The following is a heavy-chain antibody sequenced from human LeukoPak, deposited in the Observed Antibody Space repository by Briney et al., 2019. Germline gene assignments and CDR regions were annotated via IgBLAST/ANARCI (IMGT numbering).Heavy chain of an antibody. D-gene: IGHD4-23*01. CDR1: GFTYNIYA. CDR2: ISHSGDRT. V-gene: IGHV3-23*01. Sequence: PGGSLRLSCEVSGFTYNIYAMNWVRQAPGKGLEWVSAISHSGDRTYFANSVKGRFTISRDNAKNTLYLQMNSLRAEDTAIYYCAKGGGAYGGIDFWGQGTLVTVSS. CDR3: AKGGGAYGGIDF. J-gene: IGHJ4*02.